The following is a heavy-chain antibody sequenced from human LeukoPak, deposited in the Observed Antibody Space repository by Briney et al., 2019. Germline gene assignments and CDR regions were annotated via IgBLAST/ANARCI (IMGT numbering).Heavy chain of an antibody. CDR3: ARDPGITGALPLNAFDI. V-gene: IGHV4-34*01. Sequence: SETLSLTCAVYGASFSGYYWSWIRQPPGKGLEWIGEINHSGSTNYNPSLKSRVTISVDTSKNQFSLKLNSVTAADTAVYYCARDPGITGALPLNAFDIWGQGTMVAVSS. CDR2: INHSGST. J-gene: IGHJ3*02. CDR1: GASFSGYY. D-gene: IGHD1-26*01.